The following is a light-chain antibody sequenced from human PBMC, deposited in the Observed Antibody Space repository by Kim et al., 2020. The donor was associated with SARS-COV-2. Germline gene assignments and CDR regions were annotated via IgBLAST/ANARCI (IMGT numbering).Light chain of an antibody. CDR2: DVS. CDR1: SSDIGNYNY. V-gene: IGLV2-14*03. CDR3: SSYTTASTWV. J-gene: IGLJ3*02. Sequence: GQSITISCTGASSDIGNYNYVSWYQQHPGKAPKLMLCDVSRRPSGISDRFSGSKSGNTASLTISGLQADDEADYYCSSYTTASTWVFGGGTKLTVL.